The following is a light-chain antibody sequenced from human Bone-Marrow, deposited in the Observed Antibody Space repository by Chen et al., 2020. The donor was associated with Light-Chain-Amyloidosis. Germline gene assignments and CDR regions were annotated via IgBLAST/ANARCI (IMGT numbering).Light chain of an antibody. CDR1: HDVRTN. V-gene: IGKV3-15*01. Sequence: ERVVTKSPATMLVFSGERATLSCRTSHDVRTNLAWYQQTTGQAPRLLMFGVSIRATETPARFTGRGSGTEYTLTISSLQSEDVAVYYCQQYENWPPRFTLGPGTRVDI. CDR3: QQYENWPPRFT. CDR2: GVS. J-gene: IGKJ3*01.